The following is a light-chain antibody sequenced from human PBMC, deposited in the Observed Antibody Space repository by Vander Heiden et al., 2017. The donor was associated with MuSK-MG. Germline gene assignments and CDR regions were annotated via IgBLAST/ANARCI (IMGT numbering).Light chain of an antibody. V-gene: IGLV2-14*01. CDR1: SSDVRGYNY. CDR2: DVR. CDR3: SSYRSSSISWV. J-gene: IGLJ3*02. Sequence: SSLTQPAPVLRSPGPATTISGTVTSSDVRGYNYVSWDQQHQGKSPKLMIYDVRNRPSVGSNRFSGSKPGNTASPTTSGLQADEDADYYCSSYRSSSISWVFGCGTKLTVL.